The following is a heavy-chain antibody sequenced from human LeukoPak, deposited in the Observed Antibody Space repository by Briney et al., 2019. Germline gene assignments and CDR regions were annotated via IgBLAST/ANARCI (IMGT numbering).Heavy chain of an antibody. J-gene: IGHJ1*01. CDR2: ISAYNGNT. V-gene: IGHV1-18*01. CDR3: ASLANDPRSPLYFQH. Sequence: ASVKVSCKASGYTFTSYGISWVRQAPGQGLEWMGWISAYNGNTNYAQKLQGRVTMTTDTSTSTAYMELRSLRSDDTAAYYCASLANDPRSPLYFQHWGQGTLVTVSS. CDR1: GYTFTSYG. D-gene: IGHD4-17*01.